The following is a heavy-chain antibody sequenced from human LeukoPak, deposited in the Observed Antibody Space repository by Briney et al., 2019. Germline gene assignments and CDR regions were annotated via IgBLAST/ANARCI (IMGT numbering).Heavy chain of an antibody. Sequence: ASVKVSCKASGYTFTGYYMHWVRHAPGQGLEWMGWINPNSGGTNYAQKFQGRVTMTRDTSISTAYMELSRLRSDDTAVYYCARGYYYDSSGYYYGMDVWGQGTTVTVSS. CDR3: ARGYYYDSSGYYYGMDV. V-gene: IGHV1-2*02. CDR1: GYTFTGYY. D-gene: IGHD3-22*01. J-gene: IGHJ6*02. CDR2: INPNSGGT.